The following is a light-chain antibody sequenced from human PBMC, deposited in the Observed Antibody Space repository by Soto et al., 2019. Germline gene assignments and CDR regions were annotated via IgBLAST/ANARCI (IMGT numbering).Light chain of an antibody. Sequence: QSVLTQPRSVSGSPGQSVTISCTGTSSDVGGYNYVSWYQQHPGKAPKLMIYNVFKRPSGVPDRFSGSKSGNTASLNISGLQTEDEAAYYCCSYAGSYSLAFGGGTKLTVL. V-gene: IGLV2-11*01. CDR3: CSYAGSYSLA. J-gene: IGLJ2*01. CDR2: NVF. CDR1: SSDVGGYNY.